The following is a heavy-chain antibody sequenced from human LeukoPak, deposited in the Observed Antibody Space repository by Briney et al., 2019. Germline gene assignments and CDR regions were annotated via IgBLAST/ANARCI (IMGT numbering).Heavy chain of an antibody. CDR3: ARVKFLAAAGTKFDS. CDR2: INDSGSS. V-gene: IGHV4-34*01. J-gene: IGHJ4*02. D-gene: IGHD6-13*01. Sequence: SETLSLTSAVYGGTCSGKDWVWIRQPPGKGLKWIGEINDSGSSNYNPSLKSGVTITVDTSKNQFALKLSSVTAADTAVYYCARVKFLAAAGTKFDSWGQGTLVTVS. CDR1: GGTCSGKD.